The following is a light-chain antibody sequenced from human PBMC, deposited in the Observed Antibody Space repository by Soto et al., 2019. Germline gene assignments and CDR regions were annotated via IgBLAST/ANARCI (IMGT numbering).Light chain of an antibody. CDR3: QEYNDWPRGT. Sequence: EVVMTQSPATLSVSPGERATLSCRASQSVNTNLAWYQQRPGQAPRVLIYAASTRATGIADRFSGSGSGTDFTLTISRLQPEDIGLYYCQEYNDWPRGTFGQGTKVDIK. CDR1: QSVNTN. J-gene: IGKJ1*01. V-gene: IGKV3-15*01. CDR2: AAS.